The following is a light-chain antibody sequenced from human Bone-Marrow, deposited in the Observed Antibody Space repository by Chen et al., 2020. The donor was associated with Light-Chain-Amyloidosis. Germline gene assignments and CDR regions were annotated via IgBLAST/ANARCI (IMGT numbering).Light chain of an antibody. CDR3: QQYSSYSFT. J-gene: IGKJ2*01. CDR2: KAS. CDR1: QSISNW. Sequence: DIQMSQSPYTLSESVGDRATITCRASQSISNWLAWYQQKPGKAPNLLIYKASNLQRGVPSRFSGSGSRTEFTLTINSLQPEDFTTYYCQQYSSYSFTFGQGTKLELK. V-gene: IGKV1-5*03.